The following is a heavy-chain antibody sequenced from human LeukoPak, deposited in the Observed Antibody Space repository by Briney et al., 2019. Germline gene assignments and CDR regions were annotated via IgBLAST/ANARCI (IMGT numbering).Heavy chain of an antibody. CDR1: GFTFSSYC. D-gene: IGHD2-2*02. CDR2: IRYDGSNK. V-gene: IGHV3-30*02. J-gene: IGHJ5*02. CDR3: AKDGCSTSCYSGRYH. Sequence: GGSLRLSRAASGFTFSSYCMHWVRQAPGKGLEWVAFIRYDGSNKYYADSVKGRFTISRDNSKNTLYLQMNSLRAEDTAVYYCAKDGCSTSCYSGRYHWGQGTLVTVSS.